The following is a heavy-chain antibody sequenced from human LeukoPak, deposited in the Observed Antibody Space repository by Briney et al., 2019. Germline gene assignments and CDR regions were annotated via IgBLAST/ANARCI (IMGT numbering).Heavy chain of an antibody. CDR2: INTSGGT. J-gene: IGHJ4*02. CDR3: ARDPFRSSFDS. V-gene: IGHV4-4*07. Sequence: SETLSLTCTVSAGSISSYYWNWIRQPAGKGLEWIGRINTSGGTSYNPSPKSRVTMSVDTSKNQFSLKLNSVTAADTAVYYRARDPFRSSFDSWGQGTLVTVSS. D-gene: IGHD1-26*01. CDR1: AGSISSYY.